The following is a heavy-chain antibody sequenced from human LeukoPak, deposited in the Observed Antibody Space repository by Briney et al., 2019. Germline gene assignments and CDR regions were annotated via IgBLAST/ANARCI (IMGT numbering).Heavy chain of an antibody. CDR2: IWYDGSNK. V-gene: IGHV3-33*01. D-gene: IGHD2-15*01. CDR1: GFTFSSYG. J-gene: IGHJ6*02. Sequence: GGSLRLSCAASGFTFSSYGMHWVRQAPGKGLEWVAVIWYDGSNKYYADSVKGRFTISRDNSKNTLYLQMNSLRAEDTAVYYCARDLPSGYPYYYYGMDVWGQGTTVTVSS. CDR3: ARDLPSGYPYYYYGMDV.